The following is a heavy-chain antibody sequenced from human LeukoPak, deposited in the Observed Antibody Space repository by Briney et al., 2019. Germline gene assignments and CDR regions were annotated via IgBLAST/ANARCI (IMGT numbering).Heavy chain of an antibody. Sequence: QSGGSLRLSCATSGFPFETNAMSWVRQAPGKGLEWVATIGNTETFYADSVTGRFTISRDNSKNTVYLQMNSLRAGDTAVYYCAKGIAGYSSGWYLDFWGQGTLVTVSS. CDR3: AKGIAGYSSGWYLDF. CDR2: IGNTET. J-gene: IGHJ4*02. V-gene: IGHV3-23*01. CDR1: GFPFETNA. D-gene: IGHD6-19*01.